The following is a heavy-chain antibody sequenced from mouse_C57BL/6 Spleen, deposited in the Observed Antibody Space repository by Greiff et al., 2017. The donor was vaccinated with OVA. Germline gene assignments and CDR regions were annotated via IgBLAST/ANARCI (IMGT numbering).Heavy chain of an antibody. CDR3: AREMDGYYGCDV. CDR1: GFTFSDYY. Sequence: EVQRVESEGGLVQPGSSMKLSCTASGFTFSDYYMAWVRQVPEKGLEWVANINYDGSSTYYLDSLKSRFIISRDNAKNILYLQMSSLKSEDTATYYCAREMDGYYGCDVWGTGTTVTVSS. V-gene: IGHV5-16*01. D-gene: IGHD2-3*01. J-gene: IGHJ1*03. CDR2: INYDGSST.